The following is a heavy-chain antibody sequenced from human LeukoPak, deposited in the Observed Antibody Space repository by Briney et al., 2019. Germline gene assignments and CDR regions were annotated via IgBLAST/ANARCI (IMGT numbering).Heavy chain of an antibody. CDR1: GFTFSSYE. CDR3: AREASGSYDP. V-gene: IGHV3-48*03. D-gene: IGHD1-26*01. Sequence: PGGSLRLSCAASGFTFSSYEMNWVRQAPGKGPEWVSYMSSSGSTIYYADSVKGRFTISRDNAKNSLYLQMNSLRAEDTAVYYCAREASGSYDPWGQGTLVSVSS. J-gene: IGHJ5*02. CDR2: MSSSGSTI.